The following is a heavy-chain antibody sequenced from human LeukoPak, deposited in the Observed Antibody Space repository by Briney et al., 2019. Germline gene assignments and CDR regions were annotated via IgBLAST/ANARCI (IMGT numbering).Heavy chain of an antibody. CDR1: GFTFSDNV. D-gene: IGHD5-12*01. Sequence: PGGSLRLSCAASGFTFSDNVMGWVRQAPGKGLEWVSSISSSSSYIYYADSVKGRFTISRDNAKNSLYLQMNSLRAEDTAVYYCARDPVRVDIVATSSTQDYWGQGTLVTVSS. V-gene: IGHV3-21*01. J-gene: IGHJ4*02. CDR2: ISSSSSYI. CDR3: ARDPVRVDIVATSSTQDY.